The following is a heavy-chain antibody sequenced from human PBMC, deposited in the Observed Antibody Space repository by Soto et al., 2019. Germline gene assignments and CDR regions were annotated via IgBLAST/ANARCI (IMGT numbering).Heavy chain of an antibody. CDR1: GFTFSSYA. J-gene: IGHJ6*02. V-gene: IGHV3-23*01. CDR3: AKDTMVRGMDV. CDR2: ISGSGGGT. D-gene: IGHD3-10*01. Sequence: EVQLLESGGGLVQPGGSLKLSCAASGFTFSSYAMSWVRQAPGKGLEWVSAISGSGGGTYYADSVKGRFTISRDNARNTLYLQMNSLRADDTAVYYCAKDTMVRGMDVWGQGTTVTVSS.